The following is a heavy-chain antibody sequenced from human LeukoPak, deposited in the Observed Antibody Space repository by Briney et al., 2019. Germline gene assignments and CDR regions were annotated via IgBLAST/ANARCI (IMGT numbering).Heavy chain of an antibody. D-gene: IGHD2-21*02. J-gene: IGHJ3*02. Sequence: GGSLRLSCAASGFTFSSYAMHWVRQAPGKGLEWVAVISYDGSNKYYADSVKGRFTISRDNSKNTLYLQMNSLRAEDTAVYYCAREMVTAMNDAFDIWGQGTMVTVSS. V-gene: IGHV3-30-3*01. CDR3: AREMVTAMNDAFDI. CDR2: ISYDGSNK. CDR1: GFTFSSYA.